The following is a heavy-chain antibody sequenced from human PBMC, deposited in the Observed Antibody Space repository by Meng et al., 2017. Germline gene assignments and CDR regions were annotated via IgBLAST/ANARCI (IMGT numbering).Heavy chain of an antibody. V-gene: IGHV1-18*01. CDR1: GYTFTSYG. CDR2: ISAYNGNT. D-gene: IGHD4-11*01. CDR3: AQTTVTTYSEYFQH. Sequence: QVELGQSGAEVKKPGDSVKVSCKASGYTFTSYGISWVRQAPGQGLEWMGWISAYNGNTNYAQKLQGRVTMTTDTSTSTAYMELRSLRSDDTAVYYCAQTTVTTYSEYFQHWGQGTLVTVSS. J-gene: IGHJ1*01.